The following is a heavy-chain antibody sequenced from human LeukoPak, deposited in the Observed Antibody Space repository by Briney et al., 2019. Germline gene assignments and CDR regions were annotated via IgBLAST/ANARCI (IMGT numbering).Heavy chain of an antibody. CDR2: VYYTGST. D-gene: IGHD6-13*01. CDR1: GGSISSYY. V-gene: IGHV4-59*01. Sequence: PSETLSLTCTVSGGSISSYYWSWVRQPPGKGLEWIGFVYYTGSTNYSPTLKSRVTISVDTSKNQFSLKLRSVTAADTAVYYCARISSSNWYNERGAFDVWGQGTMVTVSS. J-gene: IGHJ3*01. CDR3: ARISSSNWYNERGAFDV.